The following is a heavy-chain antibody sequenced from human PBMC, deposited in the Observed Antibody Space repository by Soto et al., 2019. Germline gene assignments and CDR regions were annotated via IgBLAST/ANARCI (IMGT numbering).Heavy chain of an antibody. CDR1: GGSISSSNW. CDR2: IYHSGST. Sequence: SETLSLTCAVSGGSISSSNWWSWVRQPPGKGLEWIGEIYHSGSTNYNPSLKSRVTISVDKSKNQFSLKLSSVTAADTAVYYCARGGSSSWFPVYFGYWGQGTLVTVSS. CDR3: ARGGSSSWFPVYFGY. V-gene: IGHV4-4*02. D-gene: IGHD6-13*01. J-gene: IGHJ4*02.